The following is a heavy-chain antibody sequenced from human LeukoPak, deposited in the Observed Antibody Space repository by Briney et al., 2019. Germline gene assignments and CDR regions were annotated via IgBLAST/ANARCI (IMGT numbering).Heavy chain of an antibody. Sequence: PSETLCLTCTVSGGSFSSYYWAWVRQPPGKGLEWVGSISYSVSAHYYPSLESRGSISIDMSKNQFSLRLSSVTAADTAVYYCVRHEHNPQFDPWGQGNLVTVSS. CDR2: ISYSVSA. CDR1: GGSFSSYY. D-gene: IGHD1-14*01. J-gene: IGHJ5*02. CDR3: VRHEHNPQFDP. V-gene: IGHV4-39*01.